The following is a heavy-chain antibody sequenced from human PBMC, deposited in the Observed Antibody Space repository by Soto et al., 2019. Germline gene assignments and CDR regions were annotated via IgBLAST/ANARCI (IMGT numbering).Heavy chain of an antibody. CDR2: IYPGDSDT. D-gene: IGHD3-3*01. CDR3: ARTYYDFWSSPFYYYYGMDV. Sequence: PGESLKISCXGSGYSFTSYWIGWVRQMPGKGLEWMGIIYPGDSDTRYSPSFQGQVTISADKSISTAYLQWSSLKASDTAMYYCARTYYDFWSSPFYYYYGMDVWGQGTTVTVSS. V-gene: IGHV5-51*01. J-gene: IGHJ6*02. CDR1: GYSFTSYW.